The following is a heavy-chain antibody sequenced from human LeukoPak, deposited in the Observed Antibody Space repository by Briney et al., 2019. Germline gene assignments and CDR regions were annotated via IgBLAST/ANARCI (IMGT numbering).Heavy chain of an antibody. Sequence: SQTLSLTCAITGDSVSSNSAAWNWIRQSPLRGLEWLGRTYYRSNWYNDYAVSVKSRVTINPDTSKNQFSLQLNSVTPEDTAVYFCARSISRGSLRLDYWGQGTLVTVSS. CDR3: ARSISRGSLRLDY. CDR2: TYYRSNWYN. J-gene: IGHJ4*02. V-gene: IGHV6-1*01. D-gene: IGHD3-3*02. CDR1: GDSVSSNSAA.